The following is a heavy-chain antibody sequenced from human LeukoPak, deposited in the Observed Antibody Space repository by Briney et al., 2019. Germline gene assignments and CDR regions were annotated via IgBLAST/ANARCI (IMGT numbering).Heavy chain of an antibody. CDR1: GFTFSSYA. CDR2: ISGSSGST. D-gene: IGHD3-3*01. Sequence: PGGSLRLSCAASGFTFSSYAMSWVRQAPGKGLEWVSAISGSSGSTYYADSVKGRFTISRDNPKNTLYVQMNSLRAEDTAVYYCVKNFWSDKYYFYYMDVWGKGTTVTVSS. V-gene: IGHV3-23*01. J-gene: IGHJ6*03. CDR3: VKNFWSDKYYFYYMDV.